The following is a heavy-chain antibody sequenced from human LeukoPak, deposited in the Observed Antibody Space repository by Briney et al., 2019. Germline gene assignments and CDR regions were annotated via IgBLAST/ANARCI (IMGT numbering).Heavy chain of an antibody. CDR1: GFTFSSYD. J-gene: IGHJ6*02. V-gene: IGHV3-13*04. D-gene: IGHD3-22*01. Sequence: PGGSLGLSCAASGFTFSSYDMHWVRQATGKGLEWVSAIGTAGDTYYPGSVKGRFTISRENAKNSLYLQMNSLRAGDTAVYYCARDSGYYYDSSGYYYPGYYGMDVWGQGTTVTVSS. CDR3: ARDSGYYYDSSGYYYPGYYGMDV. CDR2: IGTAGDT.